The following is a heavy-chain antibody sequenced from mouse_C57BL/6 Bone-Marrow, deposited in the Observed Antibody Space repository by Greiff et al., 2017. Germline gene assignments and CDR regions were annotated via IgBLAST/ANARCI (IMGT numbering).Heavy chain of an antibody. CDR2: INPYNGGT. Sequence: EVQLQQSGPVLVKPGASVKMSCKASGYTFTDYYMNWVKQSHGKSLEWIGVINPYNGGTSYNQKFKGKATLTVDKSSSTAYMELNSLTSEDSAVYYCASGDDGSLFDYWGQGTTLTVSS. CDR3: ASGDDGSLFDY. V-gene: IGHV1-19*01. CDR1: GYTFTDYY. J-gene: IGHJ2*01. D-gene: IGHD2-3*01.